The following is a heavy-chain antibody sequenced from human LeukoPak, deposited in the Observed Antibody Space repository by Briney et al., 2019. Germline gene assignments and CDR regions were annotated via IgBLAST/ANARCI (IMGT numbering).Heavy chain of an antibody. Sequence: ASVKVSCKASGYTFTTYDINWVRQATGRGLERMGWMNPNSGNTGYAQKFQGRVTMTRNTSISTAFMELSGLRSEDTAVYFCARRNTAMVAGLDYWGQGSLVTVSS. D-gene: IGHD5-18*01. CDR2: MNPNSGNT. CDR1: GYTFTTYD. J-gene: IGHJ4*02. CDR3: ARRNTAMVAGLDY. V-gene: IGHV1-8*01.